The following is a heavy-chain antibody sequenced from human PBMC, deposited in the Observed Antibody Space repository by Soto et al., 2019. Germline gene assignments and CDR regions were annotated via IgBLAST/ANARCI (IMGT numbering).Heavy chain of an antibody. CDR2: IYTSGST. Sequence: PSETLSLTCTVSGGSISSYYWSWIRQPAGKGLEWIGRIYTSGSTNYNPSLKSRVTMSVDTSKNQFSLKLSSVTAADTAVYYCARVRGVVVATAAEEDWLDPWGQGTLVTVYS. J-gene: IGHJ5*02. V-gene: IGHV4-4*07. CDR3: ARVRGVVVATAAEEDWLDP. D-gene: IGHD2-2*01. CDR1: GGSISSYY.